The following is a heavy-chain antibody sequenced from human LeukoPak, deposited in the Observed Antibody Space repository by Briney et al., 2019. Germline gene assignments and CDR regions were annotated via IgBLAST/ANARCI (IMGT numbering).Heavy chain of an antibody. CDR1: GGSFSGYY. D-gene: IGHD3-3*01. V-gene: IGHV4-34*01. CDR2: INHSGST. Sequence: SETLSLTCAVYGGSFSGYYWSWIRQPPGKGLEWIGEINHSGSTNYNPSLKSRVTISVDTSENQFSLKLSSVTAADTAVYYCARPPLEWLFPFDYWGQGTLVTVSS. CDR3: ARPPLEWLFPFDY. J-gene: IGHJ4*02.